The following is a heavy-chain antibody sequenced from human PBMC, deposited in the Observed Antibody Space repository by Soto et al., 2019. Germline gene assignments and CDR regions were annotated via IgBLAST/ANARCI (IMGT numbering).Heavy chain of an antibody. CDR2: IYYSGST. CDR1: GGSISSGGYY. D-gene: IGHD6-19*01. CDR3: ARVGGIAVAGIYYFDY. V-gene: IGHV4-31*03. J-gene: IGHJ4*02. Sequence: SETLSLTCTVSGGSISSGGYYWSWIRQHPGKGLEWIGYIYYSGSTYYNPSLKSRVTISVDTSKNQFSLKLSSVTAADTAVYYCARVGGIAVAGIYYFDYWGQGTLVTVSS.